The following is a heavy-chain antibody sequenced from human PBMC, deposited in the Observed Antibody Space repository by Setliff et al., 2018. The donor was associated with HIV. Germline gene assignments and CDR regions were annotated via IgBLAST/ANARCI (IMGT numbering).Heavy chain of an antibody. J-gene: IGHJ6*03. CDR3: ARTITMIQWGYYYYYMDV. CDR2: IKQDGSEK. CDR1: GFTFSSYW. V-gene: IGHV3-7*01. Sequence: SLKISCAASGFTFSSYWMSWVRQAPGKGLEWVADIKQDGSEKYYVDSVKGRFTISRDNAKNSMSLQMDSLRAEDTAVYYCARTITMIQWGYYYYYMDVWGKGATVTVSS. D-gene: IGHD3-22*01.